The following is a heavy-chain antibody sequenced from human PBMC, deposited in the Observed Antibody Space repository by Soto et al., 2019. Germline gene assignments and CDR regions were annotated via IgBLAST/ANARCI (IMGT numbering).Heavy chain of an antibody. V-gene: IGHV3-64*01. CDR2: ISSNGGST. J-gene: IGHJ3*02. CDR1: GFTFSSYA. CDR3: ARDLQGIEAFDI. Sequence: GGSLRLSCAASGFTFSSYAMHWVRQAPGKGLEYVSAISSNGGSTYYANSVKGRFTISRDNFKNTLYLQMGSLRAEDMAVYYCARDLQGIEAFDIWGQGTTVTVSS. D-gene: IGHD1-1*01.